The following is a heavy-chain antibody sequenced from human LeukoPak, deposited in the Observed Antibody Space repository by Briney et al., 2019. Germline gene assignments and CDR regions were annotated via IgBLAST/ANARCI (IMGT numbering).Heavy chain of an antibody. Sequence: GGSLRLSCAASGFTVCSNYMSWVRQAPGKGLEWVSLISSVGSTYYADSVKGRFTISRDNSKNTLYLQMNSLRAEDTAVYYCARDQYSSNWYVRHWGQGTLVTVS. CDR3: ARDQYSSNWYVRH. D-gene: IGHD6-19*01. CDR1: GFTVCSNY. CDR2: ISSVGST. V-gene: IGHV3-53*01. J-gene: IGHJ1*01.